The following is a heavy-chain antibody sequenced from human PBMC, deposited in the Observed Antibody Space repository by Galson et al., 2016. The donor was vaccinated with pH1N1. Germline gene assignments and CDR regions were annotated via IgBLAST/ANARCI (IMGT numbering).Heavy chain of an antibody. CDR3: AREDYYDTDLSDWYFDL. V-gene: IGHV1-69*13. CDR2: IIPIFNTA. J-gene: IGHJ2*01. CDR1: GGTFGSYG. D-gene: IGHD3-22*01. Sequence: SVKVSCKASGGTFGSYGINWVRQAPGQGLEWMGGIIPIFNTAKYAQNFQGRVTITADESATTAYMELTSLRSEDTAMYFCAREDYYDTDLSDWYFDLWGRGTL.